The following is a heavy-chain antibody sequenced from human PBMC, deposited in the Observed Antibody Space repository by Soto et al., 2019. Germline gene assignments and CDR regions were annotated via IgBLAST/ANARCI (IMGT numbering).Heavy chain of an antibody. D-gene: IGHD2-21*02. Sequence: QVQLQESGPGLVKPSQTLSLTCTVSGGSISSGGYYWSWIRQHPGKGLEWIGYIYYSGSTCYNPSLKSRVTISVDTSKNQFSLKLSSVTAADTAVYYCARWPERGDWPISGAFDYWGQGTLVTVSS. V-gene: IGHV4-31*03. CDR2: IYYSGST. J-gene: IGHJ4*02. CDR1: GGSISSGGYY. CDR3: ARWPERGDWPISGAFDY.